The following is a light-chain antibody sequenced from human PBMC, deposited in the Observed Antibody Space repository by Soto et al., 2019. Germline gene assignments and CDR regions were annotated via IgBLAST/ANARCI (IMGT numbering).Light chain of an antibody. V-gene: IGKV3-11*01. CDR1: QSVSSY. CDR2: DAS. CDR3: QQRSNWPPI. J-gene: IGKJ4*01. Sequence: IVMTQSPATLSVSPGQRATLSCRASQSVSSYLAWYQQKPGQAPRLLIYDASNRATGIPARFSGSGSGTDFTLTISSLEPEDFAVYYCQQRSNWPPIFGGGTKVDIK.